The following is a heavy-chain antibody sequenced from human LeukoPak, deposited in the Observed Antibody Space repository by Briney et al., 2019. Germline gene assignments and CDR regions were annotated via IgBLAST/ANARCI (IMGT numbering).Heavy chain of an antibody. CDR1: GFTFSSFE. D-gene: IGHD1-26*01. J-gene: IGHJ4*02. Sequence: PGGSLRLSCAASGFTFSSFEMNWVRQAPGKGLEWVSYISTSGHTIYYADSVKGRFTISRDNAKNSLYLQMNSLRAEDTGVYYCARDLWGAIDSWGQGALVTVSS. V-gene: IGHV3-48*03. CDR3: ARDLWGAIDS. CDR2: ISTSGHTI.